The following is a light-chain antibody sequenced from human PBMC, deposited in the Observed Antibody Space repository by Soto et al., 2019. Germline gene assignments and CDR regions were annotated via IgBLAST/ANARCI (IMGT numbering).Light chain of an antibody. CDR2: DVS. J-gene: IGLJ1*01. CDR3: CSYAGSYTYV. Sequence: QCALTQPRSVSGSPGQSVTISCTGTSSDVGGYNYVSWYQQHPGKAPKLMIYDVSKRPSGVPDRFSGSKSGNTASLTISGLQAEDEADYYCCSYAGSYTYVLGTGTKVTVL. V-gene: IGLV2-11*01. CDR1: SSDVGGYNY.